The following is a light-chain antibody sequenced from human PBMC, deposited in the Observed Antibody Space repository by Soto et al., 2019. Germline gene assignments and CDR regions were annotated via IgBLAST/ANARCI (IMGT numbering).Light chain of an antibody. CDR3: QQYDDWPPIT. CDR1: QSVSTK. CDR2: GAS. J-gene: IGKJ5*01. V-gene: IGKV3D-15*01. Sequence: ETVMTQSPATLSVSPGERATLSCRASQSVSTKLAWYQQKPGQAPRLLTYGASTRATGIPARFSGSGSGTEFTLTVSSLQSEDFAVYYCQQYDDWPPITFGQGTRLEIK.